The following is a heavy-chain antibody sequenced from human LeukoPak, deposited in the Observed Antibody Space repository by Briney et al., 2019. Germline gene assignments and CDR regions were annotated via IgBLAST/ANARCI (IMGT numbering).Heavy chain of an antibody. Sequence: GGSLRLSCAASGFTFKDYTMKWVRQSPGKGLQWVSYVSFGSSYISYADSLKGRFTISRDDAKSSVYLEMTSLRADDTAVYYCARASTEYAVTDGFDTWGPGTLVTVSS. J-gene: IGHJ5*02. CDR3: ARASTEYAVTDGFDT. V-gene: IGHV3-21*06. CDR1: GFTFKDYT. CDR2: VSFGSSYI. D-gene: IGHD4-17*01.